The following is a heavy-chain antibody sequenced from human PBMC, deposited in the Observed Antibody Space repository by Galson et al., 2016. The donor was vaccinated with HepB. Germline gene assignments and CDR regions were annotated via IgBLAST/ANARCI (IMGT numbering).Heavy chain of an antibody. CDR2: ISYDGNNK. CDR1: GFTFSTYV. V-gene: IGHV3-30-3*01. CDR3: ATSYGDNYYRCFDY. D-gene: IGHD4-17*01. J-gene: IGHJ4*02. Sequence: SLRLSCAASGFTFSTYVLHWVRQAPGKGLEWLAVISYDGNNKYYADSVKGRFTISKDNSKNTLYLQMTSLRAEDTSVYYCATSYGDNYYRCFDYWGQGTLVTVSS.